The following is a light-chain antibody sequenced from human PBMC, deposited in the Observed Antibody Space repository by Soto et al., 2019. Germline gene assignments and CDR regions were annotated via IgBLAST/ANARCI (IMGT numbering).Light chain of an antibody. CDR2: AAS. CDR1: QGISTY. J-gene: IGKJ1*01. V-gene: IGKV1-39*01. CDR3: QQSYSTTWT. Sequence: DIQMTQSPSSLSASVGDRVTITCRASQGISTYLNWYHQKPGKAPKLLIYAASSLQSGVPSRFSGSGSETDFTLTISSLQPEDFATYSCQQSYSTTWTFGQGTQVDIK.